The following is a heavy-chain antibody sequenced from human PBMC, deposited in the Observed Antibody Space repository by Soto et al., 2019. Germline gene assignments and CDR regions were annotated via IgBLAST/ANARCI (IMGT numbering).Heavy chain of an antibody. D-gene: IGHD2-2*01. J-gene: IGHJ3*01. CDR1: GFSLSANGVG. CDR2: IYWDDDK. V-gene: IGHV2-5*05. Sequence: QITLKDSGPTLVKPTQSLTLTCTFSGFSLSANGVGVAWIRQPPGQALEWLALIYWDDDKRYGTSLRSRLTITKDTSKNQVVLTMTNMDPVDTGTYYCAHAYGGTSWPNDAFDVWGQGTVVTVSS. CDR3: AHAYGGTSWPNDAFDV.